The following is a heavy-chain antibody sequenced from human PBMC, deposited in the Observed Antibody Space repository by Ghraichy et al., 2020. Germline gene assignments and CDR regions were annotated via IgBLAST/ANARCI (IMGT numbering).Heavy chain of an antibody. J-gene: IGHJ6*02. Sequence: SETLSLTCAVYGGSFSGYYWSWIRQPPGKGLEWIGEINHSGSTNYNPSLKSRVTISVDTSKNQFSLKLSSVTPADTAVYYCARGYYDFWSGYYTRYYGMGVWGQGTTVTASS. CDR1: GGSFSGYY. CDR2: INHSGST. CDR3: ARGYYDFWSGYYTRYYGMGV. V-gene: IGHV4-34*01. D-gene: IGHD3-3*01.